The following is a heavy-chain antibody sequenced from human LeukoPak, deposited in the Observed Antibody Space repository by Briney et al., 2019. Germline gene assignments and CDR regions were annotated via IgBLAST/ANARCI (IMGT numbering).Heavy chain of an antibody. J-gene: IGHJ4*02. V-gene: IGHV3-21*01. CDR1: GFTFNNYS. CDR2: ISSSSNYI. CDR3: ARGDSGFVPNY. Sequence: GGSLRLSCAASGFTFNNYSLNWVRQAPGKGLEWVSSISSSSNYIYYADSVKGRFTISRDNAKNSPYLQMNSLRAEDTAVYYCARGDSGFVPNYWGQGTLVTVSS. D-gene: IGHD6-25*01.